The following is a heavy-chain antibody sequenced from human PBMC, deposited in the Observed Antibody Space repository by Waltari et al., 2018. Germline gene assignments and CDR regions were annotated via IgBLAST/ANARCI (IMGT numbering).Heavy chain of an antibody. CDR1: GYTFSDHY. V-gene: IGHV1-2*02. CDR3: ARDLFPDFWSGYGFDI. Sequence: QVQLVQSGAEVKKPGASVRVSCKASGYTFSDHYTYWLRQAPGQGLEWMGWINPKTGGTNPAQKFQGRVTMTRDTSISTVYMELTSLTSDDTAVYYCARDLFPDFWSGYGFDIWGQGTTVTVSS. D-gene: IGHD3-3*01. CDR2: INPKTGGT. J-gene: IGHJ3*02.